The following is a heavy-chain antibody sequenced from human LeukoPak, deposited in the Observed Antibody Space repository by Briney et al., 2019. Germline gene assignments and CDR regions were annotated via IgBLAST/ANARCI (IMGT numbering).Heavy chain of an antibody. CDR3: ARLGTYWSNYYFEY. CDR2: IYPGDSDT. CDR1: GYTFTNSW. V-gene: IGHV5-51*01. J-gene: IGHJ4*02. D-gene: IGHD3-10*01. Sequence: GESLKISCKGSGYTFTNSWISWVRQMPGKGLECMGIIYPGDSDTRYSPSFQGQVTISADKSINTAYLQWSSLKASDTAMYYCARLGTYWSNYYFEYWGQGTLVTVSS.